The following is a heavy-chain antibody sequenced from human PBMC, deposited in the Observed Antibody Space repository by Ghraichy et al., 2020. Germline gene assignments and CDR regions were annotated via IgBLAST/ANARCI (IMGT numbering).Heavy chain of an antibody. Sequence: GGSLRLDCVGSGFTFGSYSMNWVRQSPGQRLEWISYITSSSSFISYADSVKGRFTISRDNDQNSLSLQMNSLTDEDTAVYYCARGSRVVRFYYYDGMDVWGQGTTVTVSS. D-gene: IGHD4-23*01. CDR2: ITSSSSFI. J-gene: IGHJ6*02. CDR1: GFTFGSYS. V-gene: IGHV3-48*02. CDR3: ARGSRVVRFYYYDGMDV.